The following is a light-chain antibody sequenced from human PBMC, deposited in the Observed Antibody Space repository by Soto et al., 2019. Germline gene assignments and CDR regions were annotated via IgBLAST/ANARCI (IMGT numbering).Light chain of an antibody. J-gene: IGKJ1*01. CDR2: KAS. CDR1: QTISSW. CDR3: QHYNSYSEA. Sequence: DIQMTQSPSTLPGSVGDIVTISCRASQTISSWLAWYQQKPGKAPKIMIYKASTLKSGVPSRFSGSGSGTEFTLTISSLQPDDVATYYCQHYNSYSEAFGQGTKVDIK. V-gene: IGKV1-5*03.